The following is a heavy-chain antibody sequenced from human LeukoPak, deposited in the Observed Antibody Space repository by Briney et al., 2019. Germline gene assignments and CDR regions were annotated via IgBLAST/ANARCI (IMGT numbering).Heavy chain of an antibody. V-gene: IGHV3-74*01. CDR3: ARDGLTETTRDSDY. Sequence: GGSLRLSCAASGFTFSTYWMYWVRQAPGKGLVWVSHIKTDGSSTTYADSVKGRFTISRDNAKNTLYLQMNSLTVEDTAVYYCARDGLTETTRDSDYWGQGTLVTVSS. CDR1: GFTFSTYW. D-gene: IGHD4-11*01. CDR2: IKTDGSST. J-gene: IGHJ4*02.